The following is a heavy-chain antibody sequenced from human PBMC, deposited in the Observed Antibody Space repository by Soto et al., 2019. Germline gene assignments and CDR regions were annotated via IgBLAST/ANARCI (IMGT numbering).Heavy chain of an antibody. D-gene: IGHD3-16*01. CDR3: ARYYVENFDY. CDR1: GGSISSYY. J-gene: IGHJ4*02. Sequence: SETLSLTCTVSGGSISSYYWSWIRQPPGKGLEWIGYIYYSGSTNYNPSLKSRVTISVDTSKNQFSLKLSSVTAADTAVYYCARYYVENFDYWGQGTLVTVSS. CDR2: IYYSGST. V-gene: IGHV4-59*08.